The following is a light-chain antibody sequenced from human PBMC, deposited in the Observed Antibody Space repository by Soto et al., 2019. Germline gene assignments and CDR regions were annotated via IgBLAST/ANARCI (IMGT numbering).Light chain of an antibody. CDR2: KAS. Sequence: DIQMTQSPTSLSASVGDRVTISCRASQRIGTYLAWYQQKPGKAPKLLIYKASTLKSGVPSRFSGSGSGTEFTLTISSLQPDDFATYYCQHYDSYSWTFGQGTKVDIK. V-gene: IGKV1-5*03. CDR1: QRIGTY. CDR3: QHYDSYSWT. J-gene: IGKJ1*01.